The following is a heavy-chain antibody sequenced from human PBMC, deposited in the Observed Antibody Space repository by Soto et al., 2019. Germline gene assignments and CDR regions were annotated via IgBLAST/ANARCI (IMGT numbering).Heavy chain of an antibody. CDR2: ISSSSSYI. V-gene: IGHV3-21*04. CDR1: GFTFSSYS. Sequence: PGGSLRLSCAASGFTFSSYSMNWVRQAPGKGLEWVSSISSSSSYIYYADSLKGRFTISRDNAKNSLYLQMNSLRAEDTAVYYCAKARAQYYDFWSGYPVDYWGQGTLVTVSS. D-gene: IGHD3-3*01. CDR3: AKARAQYYDFWSGYPVDY. J-gene: IGHJ4*02.